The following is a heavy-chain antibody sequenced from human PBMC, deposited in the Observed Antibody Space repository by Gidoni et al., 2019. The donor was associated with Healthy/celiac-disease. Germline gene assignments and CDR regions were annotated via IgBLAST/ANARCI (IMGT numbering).Heavy chain of an antibody. D-gene: IGHD2-8*02. V-gene: IGHV4-59*01. CDR2: IYYSGST. CDR1: GGSISSSY. Sequence: QVQLQASGPGLVKPSESLSLTCTVAGGSISSSYWRCTRQPPGKGLGWIAYIYYSGSTNYNPSRKSRVTISVDTSKNQFSLKLSSVTAADTAVYYCARERTGYFDYWGQGTLVTVSS. J-gene: IGHJ4*02. CDR3: ARERTGYFDY.